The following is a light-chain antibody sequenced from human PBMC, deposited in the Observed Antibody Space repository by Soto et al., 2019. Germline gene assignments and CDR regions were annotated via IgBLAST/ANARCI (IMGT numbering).Light chain of an antibody. CDR3: QQDNDYWK. Sequence: DIQMTQSPSTLSASVGDRVTITCRASQSISSWLAWYQQKPGTAPNLLIYKASTLQSGVPSRFSGSGSGTEFTLTISRLQPDYSSNYYGQQDNDYWKFGQGTKVEIK. CDR2: KAS. J-gene: IGKJ1*01. V-gene: IGKV1-5*03. CDR1: QSISSW.